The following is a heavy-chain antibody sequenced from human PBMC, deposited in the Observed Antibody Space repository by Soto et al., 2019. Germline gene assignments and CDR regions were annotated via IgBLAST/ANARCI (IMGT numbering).Heavy chain of an antibody. CDR1: GGTFSSYA. V-gene: IGHV1-69*13. J-gene: IGHJ6*02. D-gene: IGHD3-3*01. CDR2: IIPIFGTA. Sequence: SVKVSCKASGGTFSSYAISWVRQAPGQGLEWMGGIIPIFGTANYAQKFQGRVTITADESTSTAYMELSSLRSEDTAVYYCARGHERITIFGVVIIPHYYYYYYGMDVSGQGTTVTVSS. CDR3: ARGHERITIFGVVIIPHYYYYYYGMDV.